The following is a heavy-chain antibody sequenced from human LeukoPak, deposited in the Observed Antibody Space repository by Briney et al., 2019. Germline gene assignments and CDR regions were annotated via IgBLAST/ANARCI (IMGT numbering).Heavy chain of an antibody. CDR3: AKGYCSGGSCYPSALDY. Sequence: GGSLRLSCAASGFTLSSYAMNWVRQAPGKGPEWVSAITGSGGSTYYADSVKGRFTISRDNSKNTLYLQMNSLRAEDTAVYYCAKGYCSGGSCYPSALDYWGQGTLVTVSS. V-gene: IGHV3-23*01. J-gene: IGHJ4*02. CDR1: GFTLSSYA. CDR2: ITGSGGST. D-gene: IGHD2-15*01.